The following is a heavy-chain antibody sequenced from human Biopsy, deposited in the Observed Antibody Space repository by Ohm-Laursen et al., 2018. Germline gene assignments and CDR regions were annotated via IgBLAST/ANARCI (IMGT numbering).Heavy chain of an antibody. CDR1: GYTLTELS. Sequence: ASEKASCHVSGYTLTELSIHWVRQTGGNGLEWLGGFDREERKTVYAEKFQGRVSLTEDTSTDTAYMELRSLRSDDTAVYYCATGPYYDTRFYYNVRPFDFWGQGTLVTVSS. D-gene: IGHD3-10*01. CDR2: FDREERKT. V-gene: IGHV1-24*01. CDR3: ATGPYYDTRFYYNVRPFDF. J-gene: IGHJ4*02.